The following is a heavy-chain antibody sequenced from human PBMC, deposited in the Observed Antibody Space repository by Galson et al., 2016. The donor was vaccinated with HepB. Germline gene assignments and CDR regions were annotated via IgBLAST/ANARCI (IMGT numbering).Heavy chain of an antibody. CDR1: GFTFSTYG. V-gene: IGHV3-30*18. CDR2: ISYDGSNK. Sequence: SLRLSCAASGFTFSTYGMHWVRQAPGKGLDWVAVISYDGSNKYYADSVKGRFTISRDNSKNTLYLQMNSLRAEDTAVYYCAKDHGYSYGYLAYWGQGTLVTASS. CDR3: AKDHGYSYGYLAY. J-gene: IGHJ4*02. D-gene: IGHD5-18*01.